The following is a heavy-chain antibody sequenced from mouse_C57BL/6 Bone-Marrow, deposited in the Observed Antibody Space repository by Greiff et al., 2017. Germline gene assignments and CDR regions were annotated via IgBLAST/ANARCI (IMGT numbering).Heavy chain of an antibody. CDR2: IDPEKGDT. J-gene: IGHJ1*03. CDR1: GFNIKDYY. D-gene: IGHD2-3*01. V-gene: IGHV14-4*01. CDR3: TNGYYGGYWYFDV. Sequence: VQLQQSGAELVRPGASVKLSCTASGFNIKDYYMHWVKQRPEQGLEWIGWIDPEKGDTEYASKFKGKATITADKASNTAYLQLSSLTAEDTAVYYCTNGYYGGYWYFDVWGTGTTVTVSS.